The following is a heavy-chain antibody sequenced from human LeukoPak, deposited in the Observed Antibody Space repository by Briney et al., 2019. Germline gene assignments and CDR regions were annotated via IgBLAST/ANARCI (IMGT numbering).Heavy chain of an antibody. D-gene: IGHD2-2*01. CDR2: ISYDGSNK. J-gene: IGHJ4*02. Sequence: GGSLRLSCAASGFTFSSYAMHWVRQAPGKGLEWVAVISYDGSNKYYADSVKGRFTISSDNSKHTLYLQMNCLSAEDTAGYYCASDPCGRCSSTSCPKLSCYFDYWGQGTLVTVSS. CDR3: ASDPCGRCSSTSCPKLSCYFDY. CDR1: GFTFSSYA. V-gene: IGHV3-30-3*01.